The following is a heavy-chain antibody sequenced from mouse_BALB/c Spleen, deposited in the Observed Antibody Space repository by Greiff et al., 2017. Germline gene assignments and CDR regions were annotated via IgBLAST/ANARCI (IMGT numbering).Heavy chain of an antibody. CDR1: GFNIKDYY. D-gene: IGHD2-4*01. CDR3: ARKDYRRDYLDY. CDR2: IDPENGNT. J-gene: IGHJ2*01. V-gene: IGHV14-1*02. Sequence: VQLQQSGAELVRPGALVKLSCKASGFNIKDYYMHWVKQRPEQGLEWIGWIDPENGNTIYDPKFQGKASITADTSSNTAYLQLSSLTSEDTAVYYCARKDYRRDYLDYWGQGTTLTVSS.